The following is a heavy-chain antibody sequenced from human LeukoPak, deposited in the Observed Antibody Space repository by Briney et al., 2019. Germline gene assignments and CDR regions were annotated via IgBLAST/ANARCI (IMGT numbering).Heavy chain of an antibody. V-gene: IGHV1-46*01. Sequence: ASVKVSCKASGYTFTSYYMHWARQAPGQGLEWMGIINPSGGTTSYAQKFQGRVTMTRDTSTSTVYMELSSLRSEDTAVYYCARALGPTNVVVPAPDYWGQGTLVTVSS. CDR1: GYTFTSYY. CDR2: INPSGGTT. D-gene: IGHD2-15*01. J-gene: IGHJ4*02. CDR3: ARALGPTNVVVPAPDY.